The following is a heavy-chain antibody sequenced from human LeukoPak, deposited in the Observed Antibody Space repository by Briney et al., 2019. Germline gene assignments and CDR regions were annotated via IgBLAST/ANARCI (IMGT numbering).Heavy chain of an antibody. V-gene: IGHV4-34*01. CDR3: ARLISYDFWSGYSPYFDY. CDR2: INHSGST. Sequence: PSETLSLTCAVYGGSFSGYYWSWIRQPPGKGLEWIGGINHSGSTNYNPSLKSRVTISVDTSKNQFSLKLGSVTAADTAVYYCARLISYDFWSGYSPYFDYWGQGTLVTVSS. CDR1: GGSFSGYY. J-gene: IGHJ4*02. D-gene: IGHD3-3*01.